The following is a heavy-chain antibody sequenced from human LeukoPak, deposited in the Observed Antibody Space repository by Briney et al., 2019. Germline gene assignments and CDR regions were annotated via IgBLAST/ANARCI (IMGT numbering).Heavy chain of an antibody. CDR1: GGTFSSYA. Sequence: SVKVSCKASGGTFSSYAISWVRQAPGQGLEWMGRIIPIFGTANYAQKFQGRVTITTDESTSTAYMELSSLRSEDTAVYYCARTRRGYSGYDLWGQGTLATVSS. D-gene: IGHD5-12*01. V-gene: IGHV1-69*05. CDR2: IIPIFGTA. J-gene: IGHJ4*02. CDR3: ARTRRGYSGYDL.